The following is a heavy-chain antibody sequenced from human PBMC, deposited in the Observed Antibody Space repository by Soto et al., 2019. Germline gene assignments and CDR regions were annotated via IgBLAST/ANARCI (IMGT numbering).Heavy chain of an antibody. CDR3: ARVILGYCTNGVCYTGGLDY. J-gene: IGHJ4*02. CDR2: IYYSGST. D-gene: IGHD2-8*01. CDR1: GGSISSGDYY. Sequence: QVQLQESGPGLVKPSQTLSLTCTVSGGSISSGDYYWSWIRQPPGKGLEWIGYIYYSGSTYYNPSLKSRVTISVDTAKNQFSLKLSSVTAADTAVYYCARVILGYCTNGVCYTGGLDYWGQGTLVTVSS. V-gene: IGHV4-30-4*01.